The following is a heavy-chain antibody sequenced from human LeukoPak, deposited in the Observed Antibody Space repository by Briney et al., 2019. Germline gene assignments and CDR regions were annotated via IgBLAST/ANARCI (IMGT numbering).Heavy chain of an antibody. V-gene: IGHV1-69*05. J-gene: IGHJ4*02. D-gene: IGHD5-24*01. CDR2: IIPIFGTA. Sequence: SVKVSCKASGGTCSSYAISWVRQAPGQGLEWMGGIIPIFGTANYAQKFQGRVTITTDESTSTAYMELSSLRSEDTAVYYCARETRGWLQPGYFDYWGQGTLVTVSS. CDR3: ARETRGWLQPGYFDY. CDR1: GGTCSSYA.